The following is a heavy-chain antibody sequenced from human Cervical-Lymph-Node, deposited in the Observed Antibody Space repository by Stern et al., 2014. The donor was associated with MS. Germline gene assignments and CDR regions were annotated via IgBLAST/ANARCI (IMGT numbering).Heavy chain of an antibody. Sequence: VQLVESGAEGKKPGSSVKVSCKASGDTFSSLDIGWVRQAPGQGPEWLGGTTPLLGTANYAQNFQGRVTFSADDSTSTTYMELSSLRSEDTAVYYCARHQAGIAADWGQGTLVTVSS. V-gene: IGHV1-69*01. CDR2: TTPLLGTA. J-gene: IGHJ4*02. CDR1: GDTFSSLD. CDR3: ARHQAGIAAD. D-gene: IGHD6-13*01.